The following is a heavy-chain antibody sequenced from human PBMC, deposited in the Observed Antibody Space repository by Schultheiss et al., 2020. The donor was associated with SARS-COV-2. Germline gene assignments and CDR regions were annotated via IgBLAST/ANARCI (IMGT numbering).Heavy chain of an antibody. CDR3: ARDTVGINAFDI. D-gene: IGHD5-12*01. J-gene: IGHJ3*02. Sequence: GSLRLSCAVYGGSFSGYYWSWIRQPPGKGLQWVGEIYRSENTNCNPSLKSRVTISVDTSKNQFSLKLSSVTAADTAVYYCARDTVGINAFDIWGQGTMVTVSS. V-gene: IGHV4-34*01. CDR2: IYRSENT. CDR1: GGSFSGYY.